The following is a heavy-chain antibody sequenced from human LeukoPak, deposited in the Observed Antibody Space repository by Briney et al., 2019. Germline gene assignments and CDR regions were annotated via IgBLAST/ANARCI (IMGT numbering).Heavy chain of an antibody. CDR2: IRYDGSNK. Sequence: GGPLRLSCAASGFTFSSYGMHWVRQAPGKGLEWVAFIRYDGSNKYYADSVKGRFTISRDNSKNTLYLQMNSLRAEDTAVYYCAKHGRITIFGVVTHDAFDIWGQGTMVTVSS. V-gene: IGHV3-30*02. CDR3: AKHGRITIFGVVTHDAFDI. CDR1: GFTFSSYG. D-gene: IGHD3-3*01. J-gene: IGHJ3*02.